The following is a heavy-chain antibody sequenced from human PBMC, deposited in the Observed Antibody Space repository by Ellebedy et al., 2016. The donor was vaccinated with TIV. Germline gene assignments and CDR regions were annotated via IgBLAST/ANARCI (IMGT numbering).Heavy chain of an antibody. Sequence: MPSETLSLTCTVSGGSISSYYWSWIRQPPGKGLEWIGYIYYSGSTNYNPSLKSRVTISVDTSKNQFSLKLSSVTAADTAVYYCAVYYDSSGYYPITYYFDYWGQGTLVTVSS. D-gene: IGHD3-22*01. J-gene: IGHJ4*02. CDR3: AVYYDSSGYYPITYYFDY. V-gene: IGHV4-59*12. CDR2: IYYSGST. CDR1: GGSISSYY.